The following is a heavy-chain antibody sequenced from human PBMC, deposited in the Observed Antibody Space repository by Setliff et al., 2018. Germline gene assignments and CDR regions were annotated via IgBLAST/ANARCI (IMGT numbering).Heavy chain of an antibody. CDR3: ARDGISWLNWLDP. V-gene: IGHV1-2*02. CDR1: GYSFSDFY. Sequence: GASVKVSSKASGYSFSDFYIHWVRQVPGRGPEWMGSINPKSGVTRYVQKFQGRVTITRDTSISTAYMELSSLRSDDTAVYYCARDGISWLNWLDPWGQGTPVTVSS. J-gene: IGHJ5*02. D-gene: IGHD6-13*01. CDR2: INPKSGVT.